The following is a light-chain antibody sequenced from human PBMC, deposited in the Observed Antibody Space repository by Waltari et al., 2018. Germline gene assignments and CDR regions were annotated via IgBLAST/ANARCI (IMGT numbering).Light chain of an antibody. Sequence: DIELTQSPSSLSASLGDRVTITCRTSEKINNYLNWYQQKPGNAPKLLIYKASTLQIGVPSRFSGSGSGTDYTFTISSLQSEDIETYYCQHGYDPPYSFGRGPKWRS. CDR2: KAS. CDR1: EKINNY. V-gene: IGKV1-39*02. J-gene: IGKJ2*03. CDR3: QHGYDPPYS.